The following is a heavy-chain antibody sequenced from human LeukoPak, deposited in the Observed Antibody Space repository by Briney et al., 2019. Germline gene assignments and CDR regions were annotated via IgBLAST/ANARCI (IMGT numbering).Heavy chain of an antibody. CDR1: GFTFSSYA. V-gene: IGHV3-23*01. CDR3: AKGKELLGAFDI. CDR2: ISGSGGST. Sequence: GGSLRLSCVASGFTFSSYAMSWVRQAPGKGLEWVSAISGSGGSTYYADSVKGRFTISRDNSKNTLYLQMNSLRAEDTAVYYCAKGKELLGAFDIWGQGTMVTVSS. J-gene: IGHJ3*02. D-gene: IGHD1-26*01.